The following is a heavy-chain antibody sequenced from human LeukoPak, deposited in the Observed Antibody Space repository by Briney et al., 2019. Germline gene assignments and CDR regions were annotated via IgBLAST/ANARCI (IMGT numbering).Heavy chain of an antibody. D-gene: IGHD3-22*01. V-gene: IGHV1-69*05. J-gene: IGHJ4*02. CDR3: ARVSYYDSSGYLHLRYYFDY. CDR1: GGTFISYA. Sequence: EASVKVSCKASGGTFISYAISWVRQAPGQGLEWMGGIVPIFGTANYAQKFQGRVTITTDESTSTAYMELSSLRSEDTAVYYCARVSYYDSSGYLHLRYYFDYWGQGTLVTVSS. CDR2: IVPIFGTA.